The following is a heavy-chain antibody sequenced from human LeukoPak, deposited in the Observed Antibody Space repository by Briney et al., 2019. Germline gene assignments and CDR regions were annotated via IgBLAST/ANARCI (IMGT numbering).Heavy chain of an antibody. CDR2: INPSGGST. D-gene: IGHD6-13*01. CDR3: ARGLAAAGSPLHYFDY. J-gene: IGHJ4*02. V-gene: IGHV1-46*01. Sequence: ASVKVSCKASGYTFTSYYMHWVRQAPGQGLEWMGIINPSGGSTSYAQKFQGRVTMTRDMSTSTVYMELSSLRSEDTAVYYCARGLAAAGSPLHYFDYWGQGTLVTVSS. CDR1: GYTFTSYY.